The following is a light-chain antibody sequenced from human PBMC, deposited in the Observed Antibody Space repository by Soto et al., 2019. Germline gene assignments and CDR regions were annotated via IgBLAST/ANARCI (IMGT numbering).Light chain of an antibody. Sequence: QSALTQPASVSGSPGQSITISCTGTSNDVGGYDFVSWFQQFPGKAPKVVIYDVVHRPSGLSNRFSGSKSGNTASLTISGLQPDDEADYYCGSYTASGSFVFGGGTKLTVL. J-gene: IGLJ3*02. CDR2: DVV. CDR3: GSYTASGSFV. CDR1: SNDVGGYDF. V-gene: IGLV2-14*01.